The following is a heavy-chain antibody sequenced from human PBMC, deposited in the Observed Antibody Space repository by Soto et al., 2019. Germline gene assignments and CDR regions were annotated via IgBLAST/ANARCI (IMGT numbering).Heavy chain of an antibody. J-gene: IGHJ4*02. CDR2: INPSGGST. Sequence: AAVKASWKAAGYTFTSYYMHWVRQAPGQGIEWMGIINPSGGSTSYAQKFQGRVTMTRDTSTSTVYMELSSLRSEDTAVYYCARDGQSSYSSGWYYFDYWGQGTLVTVSS. CDR3: ARDGQSSYSSGWYYFDY. CDR1: GYTFTSYY. D-gene: IGHD6-19*01. V-gene: IGHV1-46*01.